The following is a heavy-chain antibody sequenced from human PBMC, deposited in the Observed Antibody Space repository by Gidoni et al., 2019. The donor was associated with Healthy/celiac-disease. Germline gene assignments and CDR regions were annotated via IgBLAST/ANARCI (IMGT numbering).Heavy chain of an antibody. V-gene: IGHV1-69*01. Sequence: QVQLVHPGAEVKKPGSAVKVSCKASGGTFSSYAISWVRQAPGQGLEWLGGIIPIFGTAHYAQKFQGRVTITADQSTSTAYMELSSLRSEDTALYYCARDGIVGATNWNYFDYWGQGTLVTVSS. J-gene: IGHJ4*02. CDR3: ARDGIVGATNWNYFDY. CDR1: GGTFSSYA. D-gene: IGHD1-26*01. CDR2: IIPIFGTA.